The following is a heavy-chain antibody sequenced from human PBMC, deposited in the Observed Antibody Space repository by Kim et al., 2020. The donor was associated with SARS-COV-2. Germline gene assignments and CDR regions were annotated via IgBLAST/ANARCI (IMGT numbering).Heavy chain of an antibody. J-gene: IGHJ4*02. D-gene: IGHD3-3*01. CDR2: IDPSDSYT. V-gene: IGHV5-10-1*01. CDR1: GYSFTSYW. Sequence: GESLKISCKGSGYSFTSYWISWVRQMPGKGLEWMGRIDPSDSYTNYSPSFQGHVTISADKSISTAYLQWSSLKASDTAMYYCARVNYDFWSGYWSIDYWGQGTLVTVSS. CDR3: ARVNYDFWSGYWSIDY.